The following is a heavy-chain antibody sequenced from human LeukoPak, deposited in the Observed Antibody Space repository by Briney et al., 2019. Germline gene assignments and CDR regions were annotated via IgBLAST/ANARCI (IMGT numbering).Heavy chain of an antibody. CDR1: GYTLTELS. J-gene: IGHJ5*02. D-gene: IGHD6-13*01. Sequence: ASVKVSCKVSGYTLTELSMHWVRQAPGKGLEWMGGFDPEDGETIYAQKFQGRVTMTEDTSTDTAYMELSSLRSEDTAVYYCATVKAIALEGWFDPWGQGTLVSVSS. V-gene: IGHV1-24*01. CDR3: ATVKAIALEGWFDP. CDR2: FDPEDGET.